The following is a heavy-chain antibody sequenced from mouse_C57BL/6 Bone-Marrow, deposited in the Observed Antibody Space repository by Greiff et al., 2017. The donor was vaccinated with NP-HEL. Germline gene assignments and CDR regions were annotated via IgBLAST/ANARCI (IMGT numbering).Heavy chain of an antibody. CDR2: IYPRSGNT. V-gene: IGHV1-81*01. Sequence: VKLMESGAELARPGASVKLSCKASGYTFTSYGISWVKQRTGQGLEWIGEIYPRSGNTYYNEKFKGKATLTADKSSSTAYMELRSLTSEDSAVYFCAGDGSSRYYAMDYWGQGTSVTVSS. D-gene: IGHD1-1*01. CDR1: GYTFTSYG. CDR3: AGDGSSRYYAMDY. J-gene: IGHJ4*01.